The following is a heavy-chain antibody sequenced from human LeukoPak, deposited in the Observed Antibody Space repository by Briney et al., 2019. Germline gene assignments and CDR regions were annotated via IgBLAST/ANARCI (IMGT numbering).Heavy chain of an antibody. CDR3: AKDPMVRGSTYDY. V-gene: IGHV3-23*01. CDR2: ISDSGTNT. J-gene: IGHJ4*02. D-gene: IGHD3-10*01. Sequence: GGSLRLSCAASGFTFSSYAMGWVRQAPGKGLEWVSAISDSGTNTYYADSVKGRFTISRDNSKNTLYLQMNSLRAEDTAIYYCAKDPMVRGSTYDYWGQGTLVTVSS. CDR1: GFTFSSYA.